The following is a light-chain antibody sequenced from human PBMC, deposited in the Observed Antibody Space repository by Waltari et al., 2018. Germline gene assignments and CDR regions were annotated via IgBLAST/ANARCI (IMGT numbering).Light chain of an antibody. CDR2: TAS. V-gene: IGKV1-39*01. CDR1: EDLGRY. Sequence: DIQMTQSPSSLSASVGDRVTITCRAREDLGRYLNWYQQKPGKAPKLLIYTASTLESGVPSRFRGSRSGTDFALTISSLQPEDFATYYCQVSHAFGQGTKLEIK. J-gene: IGKJ2*01. CDR3: QVSHA.